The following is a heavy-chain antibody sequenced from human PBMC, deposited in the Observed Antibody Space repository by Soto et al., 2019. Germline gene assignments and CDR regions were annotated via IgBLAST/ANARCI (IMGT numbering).Heavy chain of an antibody. CDR3: AREEGYCNGGPCYRGAFDI. Sequence: PGGSLRLSCAASGFTFSSYWMHWVRQAPGKGLVWVSRINSDGSSTSYADSVKGRFTISRDNAKNTLYLQMNSLRAEDTAVYYCAREEGYCNGGPCYRGAFDIWGQGTRVTVSS. CDR1: GFTFSSYW. CDR2: INSDGSST. V-gene: IGHV3-74*01. J-gene: IGHJ3*02. D-gene: IGHD2-15*01.